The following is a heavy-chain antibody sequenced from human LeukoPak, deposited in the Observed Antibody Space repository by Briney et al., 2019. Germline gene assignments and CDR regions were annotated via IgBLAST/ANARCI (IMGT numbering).Heavy chain of an antibody. CDR3: ARLVRVTTCYFDY. CDR1: GGSISSSSYY. CDR2: IYYSGST. V-gene: IGHV4-39*01. J-gene: IGHJ4*02. D-gene: IGHD2-2*01. Sequence: SETLSLTCTVSGGSISSSSYYWGWIRQPPGKGLDWIGSIYYSGSTYYNPSLKSRVTISVDTSKNQFSLKLSSVTAADTAVYYCARLVRVTTCYFDYWGQGTLVTVSS.